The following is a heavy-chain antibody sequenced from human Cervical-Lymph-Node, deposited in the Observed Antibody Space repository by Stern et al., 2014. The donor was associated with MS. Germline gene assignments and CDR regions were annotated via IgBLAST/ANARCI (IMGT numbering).Heavy chain of an antibody. J-gene: IGHJ6*02. V-gene: IGHV2-70*01. Sequence: QVTLKESGRALVKPTQTLTLTCTFSGFSLSTSGMCVSWIRQPPGKDLEWLALHDWDHDKYDSTTLKTTLTISKDTSKTPDVHTMTNMDPVDTATYYCARIRGQPRGYYGMDVWGQGTTVTVSS. CDR3: ARIRGQPRGYYGMDV. CDR2: HDWDHDK. D-gene: IGHD1-1*01. CDR1: GFSLSTSGMC.